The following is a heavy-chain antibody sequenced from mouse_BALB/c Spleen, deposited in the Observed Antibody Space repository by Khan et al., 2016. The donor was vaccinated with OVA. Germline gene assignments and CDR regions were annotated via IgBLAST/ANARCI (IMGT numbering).Heavy chain of an antibody. J-gene: IGHJ3*01. V-gene: IGHV1-77*01. CDR2: ISPGSGDT. D-gene: IGHD1-2*01. Sequence: QVQLKQSGAELARPGASVKLSCKASGYTFTDYYINWVKQRTGQGLEWIGEISPGSGDTYYNEKFKGKATLTADKSSNTAYMQLSSLTSEAPAVYFGAGRNYFGYTFAYWGQGTLVTVSA. CDR3: AGRNYFGYTFAY. CDR1: GYTFTDYY.